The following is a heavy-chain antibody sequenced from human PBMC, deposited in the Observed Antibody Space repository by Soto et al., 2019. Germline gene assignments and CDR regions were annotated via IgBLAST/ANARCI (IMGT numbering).Heavy chain of an antibody. CDR1: GFTFSDYY. V-gene: IGHV3-11*01. CDR2: ISSSGSTI. D-gene: IGHD2-2*01. CDR3: ARDLARVVPAAWYWFDP. J-gene: IGHJ5*02. Sequence: GGSLRLSCAASGFTFSDYYMSWIRQAPGKGLEWVSYISSSGSTIYYADSVKGRFTISRDNAKNSLYLQMNSLGAEDTAVYYCARDLARVVPAAWYWFDPWGQGTLVTVSS.